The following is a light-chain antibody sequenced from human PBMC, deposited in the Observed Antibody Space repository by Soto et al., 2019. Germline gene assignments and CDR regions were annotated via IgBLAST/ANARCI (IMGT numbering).Light chain of an antibody. CDR3: QSFGSSLSGYV. CDR2: GNS. J-gene: IGLJ1*01. Sequence: QSVLTQPPSVSGAPGQRVTISCTGSSSNIGAGYDVHWYQQVPGTAPKLLIYGNSNRPSGVPDRFSGSKSGTSASLAITGLRAEDVADYYCQSFGSSLSGYVFGTGTKVTVL. V-gene: IGLV1-40*01. CDR1: SSNIGAGYD.